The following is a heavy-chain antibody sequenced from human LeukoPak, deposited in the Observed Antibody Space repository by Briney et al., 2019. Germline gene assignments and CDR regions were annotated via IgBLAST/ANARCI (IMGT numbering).Heavy chain of an antibody. Sequence: ASVKVSCKASGYTFTGYYMHWVRQAPGQGLEWMGWISPFNGNTNYAQKVQGRVTMTTDTSTSTVYMEMRSLRSDDTAVYYCARDLDIVVVAAALRHYGLDVWGQGTTVTVSS. CDR2: ISPFNGNT. J-gene: IGHJ6*02. V-gene: IGHV1-18*04. D-gene: IGHD2-15*01. CDR3: ARDLDIVVVAAALRHYGLDV. CDR1: GYTFTGYY.